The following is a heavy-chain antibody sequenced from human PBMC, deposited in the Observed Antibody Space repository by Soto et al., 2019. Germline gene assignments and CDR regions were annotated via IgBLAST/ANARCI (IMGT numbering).Heavy chain of an antibody. Sequence: ESGGGLVQPGGSLRLSCAASGFTVSNNYMTWVSQAPGKGLEWVSVIYRGGSTYYADSVRGRFTISRANSKNTLYLQMSSLRAEDTAVYYCARARFGGLAAIFADCWGQGTLVSVSS. CDR3: ARARFGGLAAIFADC. V-gene: IGHV3-66*01. CDR1: GFTVSNNY. D-gene: IGHD5-12*01. CDR2: IYRGGST. J-gene: IGHJ4*02.